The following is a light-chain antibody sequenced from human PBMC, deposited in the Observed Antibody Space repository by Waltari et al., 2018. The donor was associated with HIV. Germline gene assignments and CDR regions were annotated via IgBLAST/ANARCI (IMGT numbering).Light chain of an antibody. CDR3: CSYAGSDVV. J-gene: IGLJ2*01. CDR2: EVT. Sequence: QSALTQPPSASGSPGQSVTISCTGTSSDVGVYNYISWYQQHPGKAPKLMIFEVTKRPAGVPGRFSGSKSGNTASLTVAGLQAEDEAVYYCCSYAGSDVVFGGGTKLTVL. CDR1: SSDVGVYNY. V-gene: IGLV2-8*01.